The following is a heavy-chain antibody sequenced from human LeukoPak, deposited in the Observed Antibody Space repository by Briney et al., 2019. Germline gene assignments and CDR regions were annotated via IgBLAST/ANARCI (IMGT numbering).Heavy chain of an antibody. Sequence: SETLSLTCTVSGGSLSSHYSGWIRQPPGQGLEWIGYLYGSGSTKANPSLESRVTLSADTSKNQFSLRLSSVTATDTAVYYCATIKRGDIFGYFDFWGQGILVAVSS. J-gene: IGHJ4*02. CDR1: GGSLSSHY. CDR3: ATIKRGDIFGYFDF. CDR2: LYGSGST. V-gene: IGHV4-59*11. D-gene: IGHD5-18*01.